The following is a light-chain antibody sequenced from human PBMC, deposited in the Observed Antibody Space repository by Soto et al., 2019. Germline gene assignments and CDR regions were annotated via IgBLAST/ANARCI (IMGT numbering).Light chain of an antibody. CDR1: QRISSR. V-gene: IGKV1-5*03. J-gene: IGKJ1*01. CDR2: KAS. Sequence: DIQMTQSPSTLSASVGDRVTITCRASQRISSRLAWYQQKPGKAPNLLIYKASSLESGVPSRFSGSGSGTEFTLTVSSLQPDDLATYYCQQYNTYPWTLGQGTKVEIK. CDR3: QQYNTYPWT.